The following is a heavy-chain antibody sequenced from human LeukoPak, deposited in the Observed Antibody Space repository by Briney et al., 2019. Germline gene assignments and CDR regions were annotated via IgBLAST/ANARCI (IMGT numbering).Heavy chain of an antibody. CDR1: GGFISSYY. CDR3: ARGSSSWPESDY. Sequence: SETLSLTCTVSGGFISSYYWSWLRQPPGKGLEWIGYIYYSGSTNYNPSLTSRVTISVDTSKNQFSLTLSSVTAADTAVYYCARGSSSWPESDYWGQGTLVTVSS. CDR2: IYYSGST. V-gene: IGHV4-59*01. D-gene: IGHD6-13*01. J-gene: IGHJ4*02.